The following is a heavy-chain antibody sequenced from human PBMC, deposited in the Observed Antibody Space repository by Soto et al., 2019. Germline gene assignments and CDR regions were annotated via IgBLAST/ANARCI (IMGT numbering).Heavy chain of an antibody. CDR2: ISAYNGNT. J-gene: IGHJ3*02. V-gene: IGHV1-18*01. D-gene: IGHD3-10*01. CDR1: GYTFTSYG. CDR3: ARASMLLWFGELLPDDAFDI. Sequence: ASVKVSCKASGYTFTSYGISWVRHAPGQGLEWMGWISAYNGNTNYAQKLQGRVTMTTDTSTSTAYMELRSLRSDDTAVYYCARASMLLWFGELLPDDAFDIWGQGTMVTVSS.